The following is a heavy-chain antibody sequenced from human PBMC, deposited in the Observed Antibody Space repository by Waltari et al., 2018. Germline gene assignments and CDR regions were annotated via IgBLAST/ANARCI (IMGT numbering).Heavy chain of an antibody. Sequence: EVQLVQSGAEVKKPGESLRISCKGSGYSFTSYWISWVRQMPGKGLEWMGRIDPSDSYTNYSPSFQGHVTISADKSISTAYLQWSSLKASDTAMYYCARHRTSRAYSSGCNYWGQGTLVTVSS. J-gene: IGHJ4*02. V-gene: IGHV5-10-1*03. D-gene: IGHD6-19*01. CDR2: IDPSDSYT. CDR3: ARHRTSRAYSSGCNY. CDR1: GYSFTSYW.